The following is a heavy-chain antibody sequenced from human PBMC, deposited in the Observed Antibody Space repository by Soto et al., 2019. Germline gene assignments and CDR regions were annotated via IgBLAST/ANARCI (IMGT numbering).Heavy chain of an antibody. V-gene: IGHV3-9*01. CDR3: TEDITPGGADV. CDR2: IIWNTGRV. Sequence: EVQLVESGGDLVQPGRSLRLSCAVSGLTFHAAGMHWVRQAPGKGLEWVSGIIWNTGRVGYADSEKGRFTISRDKTKNSLYLQMNSLRVEDTALYFCTEDITPGGADVWGQGTTVTVSS. J-gene: IGHJ6*02. D-gene: IGHD3-10*01. CDR1: GLTFHAAG.